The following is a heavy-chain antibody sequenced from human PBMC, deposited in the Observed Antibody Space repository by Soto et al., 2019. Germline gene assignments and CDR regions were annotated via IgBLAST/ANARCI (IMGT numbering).Heavy chain of an antibody. Sequence: DVQLVESGEGLVKPGGSLRLSCAASGFNFITFSMNWVRQAPGKGLEWVSSISASSSSIYYAESVKGRFTVSRDNAKNSLYLQMNSLTAEDTALYYCVRDAYNRDAFDIWGQGTTVTVTS. J-gene: IGHJ3*02. D-gene: IGHD1-20*01. CDR3: VRDAYNRDAFDI. CDR1: GFNFITFS. V-gene: IGHV3-21*01. CDR2: ISASSSSI.